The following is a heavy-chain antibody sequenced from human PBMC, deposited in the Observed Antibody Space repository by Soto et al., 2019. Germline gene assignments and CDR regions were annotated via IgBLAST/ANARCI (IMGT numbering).Heavy chain of an antibody. J-gene: IGHJ4*02. Sequence: SETLSLTCTVSGGSISRGNYYWSWIRQPPGKGLEWIGFISYSGSAYYNPSLKSRVTISVDTSKNQFSLNLSFVTAADTAVYYCATMGTPATGLYYFDYWGQGTLVTVSS. CDR1: GGSISRGNYY. D-gene: IGHD2-15*01. V-gene: IGHV4-30-4*01. CDR2: ISYSGSA. CDR3: ATMGTPATGLYYFDY.